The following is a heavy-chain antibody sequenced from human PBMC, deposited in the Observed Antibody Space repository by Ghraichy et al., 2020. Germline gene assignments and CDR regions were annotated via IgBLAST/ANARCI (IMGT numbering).Heavy chain of an antibody. Sequence: GGSLRLSCAASGFTFSSFAMSWVRQAPGKGLEWVSVISGGGGSTYYADSVKGRFTISRDNSENTLYLQMNSLRAEDTAVYYCAKETRGPSDYYYGMDVWGQGTTVTVSS. CDR3: AKETRGPSDYYYGMDV. CDR2: ISGGGGST. D-gene: IGHD1-7*01. J-gene: IGHJ6*02. CDR1: GFTFSSFA. V-gene: IGHV3-23*01.